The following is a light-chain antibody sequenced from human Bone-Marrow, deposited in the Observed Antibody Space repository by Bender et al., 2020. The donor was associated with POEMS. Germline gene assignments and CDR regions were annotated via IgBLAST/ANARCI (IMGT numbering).Light chain of an antibody. CDR3: CSYAGTYSYV. J-gene: IGLJ1*01. Sequence: QSALTQPASVSGSPGQSITISCTGTSSDVGDYDYVSWYQQHPGKAPKIMIYDVSKRPSEVPDRFSGSKSGNTASLTISGLQAEDEADYYCCSYAGTYSYVFGPGTKVTVL. CDR2: DVS. V-gene: IGLV2-11*01. CDR1: SSDVGDYDY.